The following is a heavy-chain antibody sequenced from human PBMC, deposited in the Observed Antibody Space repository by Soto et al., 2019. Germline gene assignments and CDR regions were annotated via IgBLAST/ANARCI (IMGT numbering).Heavy chain of an antibody. CDR2: ISSDGCST. V-gene: IGHV3-74*03. CDR3: ATAGTGTFTY. Sequence: EVQLVESGGGLVQPGGSLRLSCAASGFTFSGSWMHWVRQAPGKGLVWVSRISSDGCSTTYADSVKGRFTISRDNAKNMLYLQMNSLRAEDTAVYYCATAGTGTFTYWGQGTLATVSS. D-gene: IGHD1-1*01. CDR1: GFTFSGSW. J-gene: IGHJ4*02.